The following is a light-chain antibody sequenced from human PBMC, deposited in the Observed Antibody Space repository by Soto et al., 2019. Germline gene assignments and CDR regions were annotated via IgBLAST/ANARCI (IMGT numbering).Light chain of an antibody. J-gene: IGKJ1*01. CDR1: QSISNY. V-gene: IGKV1-5*01. Sequence: DIQMTQSPSSLSASVGDRVTITCRASQSISNYLNWYQQKPGKAPKFLIYDASSLESGVPSRFSGSGSGTEFTLTISSLQPDDFATYYCQQYDSVLGTFGPGTKVDIK. CDR3: QQYDSVLGT. CDR2: DAS.